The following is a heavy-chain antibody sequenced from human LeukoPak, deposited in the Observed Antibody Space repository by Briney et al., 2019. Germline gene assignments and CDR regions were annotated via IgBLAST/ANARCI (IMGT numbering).Heavy chain of an antibody. CDR3: ARQWSSGWSFFDY. V-gene: IGHV5-51*01. CDR1: GYIFTTYW. CDR2: IYPGDSDT. J-gene: IGHJ4*02. D-gene: IGHD6-19*01. Sequence: GESLKISCKGSGYIFTTYWIGWVRQMPGKGLEWMGIIYPGDSDTRYSPSFQGQVTISADKSISTAYLQWSSLKASYTAMYYCARQWSSGWSFFDYWGQGTLVTVSS.